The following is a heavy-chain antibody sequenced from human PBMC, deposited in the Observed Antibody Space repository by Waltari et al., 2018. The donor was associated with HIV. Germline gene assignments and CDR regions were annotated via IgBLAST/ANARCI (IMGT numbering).Heavy chain of an antibody. J-gene: IGHJ3*02. CDR2: IYSSGST. CDR3: ARTSCTSTSCPKSDTFDI. V-gene: IGHV4-4*07. Sequence: QVQLQESGPRLVKSSETLSLTCPVPGGSIPRYYCIWTRPPAGPGLEWIGRIYSSGSTSYNPSLKSRVTMSVDTSKNQISLNLTSVTAADTAVYSCARTSCTSTSCPKSDTFDIWGRGTMVTVSS. CDR1: GGSIPRYY. D-gene: IGHD2-2*01.